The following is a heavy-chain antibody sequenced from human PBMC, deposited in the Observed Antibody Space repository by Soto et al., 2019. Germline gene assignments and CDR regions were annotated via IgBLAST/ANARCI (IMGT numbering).Heavy chain of an antibody. CDR1: GGSISSYY. V-gene: IGHV4-59*01. CDR2: IYYSGST. J-gene: IGHJ6*02. Sequence: QVQLQESGPGLVKPSETLSLTCTVSGGSISSYYWSWIRQPPGKGLEWIGYIYYSGSTNYNPSLKSRVTISVDTSKNQFSLKLSSVTAADTAVYYCARVMYYDFWSGFPVGMDVWGQGTTVTVSS. D-gene: IGHD3-3*01. CDR3: ARVMYYDFWSGFPVGMDV.